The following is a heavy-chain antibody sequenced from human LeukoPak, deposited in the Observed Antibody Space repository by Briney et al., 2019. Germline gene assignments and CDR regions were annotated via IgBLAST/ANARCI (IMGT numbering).Heavy chain of an antibody. D-gene: IGHD3-22*01. Sequence: GGSLRLSCAASGFTFDDYAMPWVRQAPGKGLEWVSGISWNSGSISYADSVKGRFTISRENAKNSLCLQMNSLRAEDTALYYCAKAKENYYDSSGYYLNWFDPWGQGTLVTVSS. CDR3: AKAKENYYDSSGYYLNWFDP. J-gene: IGHJ5*02. V-gene: IGHV3-9*01. CDR2: ISWNSGSI. CDR1: GFTFDDYA.